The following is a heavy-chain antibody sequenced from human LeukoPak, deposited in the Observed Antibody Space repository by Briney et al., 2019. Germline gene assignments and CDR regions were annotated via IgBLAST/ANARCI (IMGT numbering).Heavy chain of an antibody. V-gene: IGHV4-59*01. CDR3: ARRDYYYYYMDV. J-gene: IGHJ6*03. CDR2: IYYSGST. Sequence: SETLSLTCTVSGGSISSYYWSWIRQPPGKGLEWIGYIYYSGSTNYNPSLKGRVTISVDTSKNQFSLKLSSVTAADTAVYYCARRDYYYYYMDVWGKGTTVTISS. CDR1: GGSISSYY.